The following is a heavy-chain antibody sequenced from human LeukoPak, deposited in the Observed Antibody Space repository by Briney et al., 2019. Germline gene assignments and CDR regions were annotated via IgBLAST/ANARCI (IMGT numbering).Heavy chain of an antibody. CDR2: INTDGTVT. CDR1: GFTFSKYW. V-gene: IGHV3-74*01. D-gene: IGHD6-19*01. J-gene: IGHJ4*02. CDR3: ATKQWLAPPPDS. Sequence: GGSLRLSCAASGFTFSKYWMLWVRQAPGKGLESVSRINTDGTVTTYADSAKGRFTVSRDNADNTIFLQMNSVRDEDTAVYYCATKQWLAPPPDSWGQGTPVSVFS.